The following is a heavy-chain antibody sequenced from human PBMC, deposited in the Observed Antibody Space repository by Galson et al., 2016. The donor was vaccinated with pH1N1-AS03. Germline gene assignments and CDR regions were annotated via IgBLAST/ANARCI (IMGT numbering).Heavy chain of an antibody. CDR2: VYWLGAT. Sequence: SETLSLTCIVSGDSISRSPYYWGWIRQPPGKGLEWIGTVYWLGATYYSPSLKSRVTISIDTSENQFSLHLNSVTAADTALYYCARDPPLEIGWYFDLWGRGTLVTVSS. J-gene: IGHJ2*01. V-gene: IGHV4-39*07. D-gene: IGHD3-3*01. CDR1: GDSISRSPYY. CDR3: ARDPPLEIGWYFDL.